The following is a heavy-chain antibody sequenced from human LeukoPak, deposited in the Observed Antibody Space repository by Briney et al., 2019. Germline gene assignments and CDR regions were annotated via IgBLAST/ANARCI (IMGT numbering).Heavy chain of an antibody. CDR2: IYYSGST. V-gene: IGHV4-39*07. CDR3: ARRQGGRRRAFDI. D-gene: IGHD3-16*01. CDR1: GGSISSSSYY. J-gene: IGHJ3*02. Sequence: SETLSLTCTVSGGSISSSSYYWGGIRQPPGKGLEWIGSIYYSGSTNYNPSLKSRVTISVDTSKNQFSLKLSSVTAADTAVYYCARRQGGRRRAFDIWGQGTMVTVSS.